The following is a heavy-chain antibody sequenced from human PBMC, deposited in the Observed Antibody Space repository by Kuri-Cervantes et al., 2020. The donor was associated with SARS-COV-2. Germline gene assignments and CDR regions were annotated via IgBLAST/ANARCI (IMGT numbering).Heavy chain of an antibody. Sequence: GESLKISCAASGFSLSRYTMNWVRQAPGKALEWVSSISSSSSYIYYADSVKGRFTISRDNSKNTLYLQMNSLRAEDTAVYYCAKGGYTAGEWYYYYYMDVWGKGTTVTVSS. J-gene: IGHJ6*03. V-gene: IGHV3-21*04. CDR1: GFSLSRYT. CDR2: ISSSSSYI. CDR3: AKGGYTAGEWYYYYYMDV. D-gene: IGHD3-10*01.